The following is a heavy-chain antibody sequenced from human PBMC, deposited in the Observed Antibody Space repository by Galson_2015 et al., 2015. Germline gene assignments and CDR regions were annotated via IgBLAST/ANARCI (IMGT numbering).Heavy chain of an antibody. CDR2: IYPGDSDT. J-gene: IGHJ6*03. D-gene: IGHD6-13*01. Sequence: QSGAEVKKPGESLTISCKGSGYSFTSYWIGWVRQMPGKGLEWMGIIYPGDSDTRYSPSFQGQVTISADKSISTAYLQWSSLKASGTAIYYCARQTATAAGYYYYMDVWGKGTTVTVSS. CDR3: ARQTATAAGYYYYMDV. CDR1: GYSFTSYW. V-gene: IGHV5-51*01.